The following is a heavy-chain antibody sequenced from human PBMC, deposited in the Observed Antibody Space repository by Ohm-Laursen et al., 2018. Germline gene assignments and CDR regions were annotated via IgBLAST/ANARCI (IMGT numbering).Heavy chain of an antibody. J-gene: IGHJ4*02. Sequence: SLRLSCTASGFIFSSYAIHWVRQPPGQGLEHVSVISSNGGSTYYANSVKGRFPISRDNSKNTLYLQMGSLRAEDMAVYYCPRDPGGGNHYDYWGQGTLVTVSS. V-gene: IGHV3-64*01. CDR2: ISSNGGST. CDR3: PRDPGGGNHYDY. CDR1: GFIFSSYA. D-gene: IGHD4-23*01.